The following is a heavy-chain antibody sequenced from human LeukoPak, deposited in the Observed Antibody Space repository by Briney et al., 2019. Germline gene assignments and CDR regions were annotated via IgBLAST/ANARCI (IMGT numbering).Heavy chain of an antibody. CDR2: IYYSGST. J-gene: IGHJ6*02. V-gene: IGHV4-31*03. CDR1: GGSISSGGYY. CDR3: ARGAPTYYYDSSGYYYPISHYYYYGMDV. D-gene: IGHD3-22*01. Sequence: SETLSLTCTVSGGSISSGGYYWSWIRQHPGKGLEWIGYIYYSGSTYYNPSLKSRVTISVDTSKNQFSLKLSSVTAADTAVYYCARGAPTYYYDSSGYYYPISHYYYYGMDVWGQGTTVTVSS.